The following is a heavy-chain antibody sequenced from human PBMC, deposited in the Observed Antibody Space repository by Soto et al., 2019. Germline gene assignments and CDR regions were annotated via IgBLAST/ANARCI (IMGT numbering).Heavy chain of an antibody. CDR3: ARGVYDFWSGYYTGTFY. Sequence: SETLSLTWAVYGGSLSSYYWSWIRQPPWKGLEWIGEINHSGSTNYNPSLKSRVTISVDTSKNQFSLKLSSVTAADTAVYYCARGVYDFWSGYYTGTFYWGQGTLVTVSS. V-gene: IGHV4-34*01. J-gene: IGHJ4*02. CDR1: GGSLSSYY. D-gene: IGHD3-3*01. CDR2: INHSGST.